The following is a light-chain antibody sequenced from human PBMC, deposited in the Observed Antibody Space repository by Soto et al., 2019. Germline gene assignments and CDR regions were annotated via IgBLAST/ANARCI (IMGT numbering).Light chain of an antibody. J-gene: IGLJ3*02. CDR2: GDY. Sequence: QSVLTQPPSASGTPGQRVTISCSGSPSNIGSNTVSWYQQFSGSAPRLIMYGDYRRPSGVPDRFSGSKSGASASLAISGLQPDDESYYYCSSYRSSSTPVFGGGTKLTVL. CDR3: SSYRSSSTPV. CDR1: PSNIGSNT. V-gene: IGLV1-44*01.